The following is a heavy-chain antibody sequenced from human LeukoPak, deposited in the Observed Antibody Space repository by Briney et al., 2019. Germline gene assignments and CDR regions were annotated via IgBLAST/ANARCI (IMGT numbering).Heavy chain of an antibody. J-gene: IGHJ4*02. D-gene: IGHD1-26*01. CDR3: ARQMGSYSGTYAIDY. V-gene: IGHV3-48*01. CDR1: EFTLSSYS. Sequence: GGSLRLSCAASEFTLSSYSMNWVRQAPGKGVEWVSYISSSSSTIYYTDSVKGRFTISRDNAKNSLYLQMNSLRAEDTAVYYCARQMGSYSGTYAIDYWGQGTLVSVSS. CDR2: ISSSSSTI.